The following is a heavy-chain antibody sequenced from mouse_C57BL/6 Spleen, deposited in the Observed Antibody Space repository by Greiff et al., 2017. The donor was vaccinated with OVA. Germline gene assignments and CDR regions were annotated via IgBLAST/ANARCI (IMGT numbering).Heavy chain of an antibody. Sequence: VQLVESGPELVKPGASVKISCKASGYAFSSSWMHWVKQRPGKGLEWIGRIYPGDGDTNYNGKFKGRATLTRAKSSNTAYMQLNSLTSEDSAVYFYARDYKGAMDYWGQGTSVTVSS. V-gene: IGHV1-82*01. CDR2: IYPGDGDT. CDR1: GYAFSSSW. CDR3: ARDYKGAMDY. D-gene: IGHD2-12*01. J-gene: IGHJ4*01.